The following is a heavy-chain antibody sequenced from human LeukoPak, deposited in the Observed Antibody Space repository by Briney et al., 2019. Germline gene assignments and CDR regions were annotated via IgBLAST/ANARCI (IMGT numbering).Heavy chain of an antibody. V-gene: IGHV3-21*01. CDR3: ASHDEEYDILAGYWIET. CDR2: ITSRGNEI. CDR1: GFIFSDYW. J-gene: IGHJ5*02. D-gene: IGHD3-9*01. Sequence: GGSLRLSCVASGFIFSDYWMTWVRQPPGKGLEWVSSITSRGNEIHYADSVKGRFTISRDNGDNSIHLQMNSLRGEDTAIYYCASHDEEYDILAGYWIETWGQGTLVTVSS.